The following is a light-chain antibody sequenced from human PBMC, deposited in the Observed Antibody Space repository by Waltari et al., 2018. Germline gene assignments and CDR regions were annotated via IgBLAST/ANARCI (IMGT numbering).Light chain of an antibody. CDR1: KLGDLY. Sequence: SYELTQPPSVSVSPGQTASITCPGDKLGDLYACWYQQKPGQSPVLVIYQDTKRPSGIPERFSGSNSGNTATLTISGTQAMDEADYYCQAWDSSTSHVVFGGGTKLTVL. V-gene: IGLV3-1*01. J-gene: IGLJ2*01. CDR2: QDT. CDR3: QAWDSSTSHVV.